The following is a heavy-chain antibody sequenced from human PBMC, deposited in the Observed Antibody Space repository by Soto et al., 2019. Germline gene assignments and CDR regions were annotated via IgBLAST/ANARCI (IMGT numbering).Heavy chain of an antibody. V-gene: IGHV1-69*08. Sequence: QVQLVQSGAEVKKPGSSVKVSCKASGGTFSSSTISWVRQAPGQGLEWMGRIIPILGIANYAQKFQGRVTITADKSTSTAYMELSSLRSEDTAVYYCAGDGAVAGTDDYWGQGTLVTVSS. J-gene: IGHJ4*02. D-gene: IGHD6-19*01. CDR3: AGDGAVAGTDDY. CDR2: IIPILGIA. CDR1: GGTFSSST.